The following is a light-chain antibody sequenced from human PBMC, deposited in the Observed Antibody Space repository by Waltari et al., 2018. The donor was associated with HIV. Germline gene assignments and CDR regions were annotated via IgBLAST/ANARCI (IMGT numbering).Light chain of an antibody. J-gene: IGLJ2*01. CDR2: EGN. Sequence: QSALTQPASVSGSPGQSITISCTGTSNAVATYSLVSWYQHHPGKAPKLMIYEGNKRPSGVSNRFSGSKSGNTASLTISGLQAEDEADYYCSSYTSFSTVLFGGGTKLTVL. CDR1: SNAVATYSL. CDR3: SSYTSFSTVL. V-gene: IGLV2-23*01.